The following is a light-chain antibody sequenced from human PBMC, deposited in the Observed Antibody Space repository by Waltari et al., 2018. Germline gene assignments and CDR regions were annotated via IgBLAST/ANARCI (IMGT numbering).Light chain of an antibody. CDR3: CSYTGSSTSYG. CDR2: EAT. CDR1: STDLAIYNL. V-gene: IGLV2-23*01. J-gene: IGLJ1*01. Sequence: QSALSQPASVSGSPGQSLTITCTGASTDLAIYNLVPRYQHHPNRAPKLIIYEATKRPSGISHRFSGAKSGATASLRISGRQADDEADYYCCSYTGSSTSYGCGGGTKVTVL.